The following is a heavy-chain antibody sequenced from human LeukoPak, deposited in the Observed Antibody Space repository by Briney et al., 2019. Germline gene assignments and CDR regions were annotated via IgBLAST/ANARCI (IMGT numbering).Heavy chain of an antibody. CDR1: GGSISSGGYY. CDR3: ARTRDPRYSSSRREMDV. CDR2: IYYSGST. D-gene: IGHD6-13*01. Sequence: SQTLSLTCTVSGGSISSGGYYWSWIRQHPGKGLEWIGYIYYSGSTYYNPSLKSRVTISVDTSKNQFSLKLSSVTAADTAVYYCARTRDPRYSSSRREMDVWGQGTTVTVSS. J-gene: IGHJ6*02. V-gene: IGHV4-31*03.